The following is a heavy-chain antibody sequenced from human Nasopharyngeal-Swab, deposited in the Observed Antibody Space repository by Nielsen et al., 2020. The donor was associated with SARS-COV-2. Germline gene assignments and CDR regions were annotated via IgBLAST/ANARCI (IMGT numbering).Heavy chain of an antibody. CDR1: EFTFRTYA. CDR2: IGGVGTPT. D-gene: IGHD7-27*01. Sequence: GGSLRLTCAASEFTFRTYAMSWGRQAPGKGLEWVSAIGGVGTPTFYADSVKGRFTITRDNSKNMLFLQMNSLTADDTAVYYCAKHSPHSPPGDRVFDYWGQGTLVTVPS. CDR3: AKHSPHSPPGDRVFDY. J-gene: IGHJ4*02. V-gene: IGHV3-23*01.